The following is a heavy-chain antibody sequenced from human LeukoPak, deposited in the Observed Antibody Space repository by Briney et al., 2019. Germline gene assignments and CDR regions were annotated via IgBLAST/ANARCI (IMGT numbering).Heavy chain of an antibody. CDR2: IKEEGSER. V-gene: IGHV3-7*01. CDR3: ARPFSWYNDFCSGYYP. J-gene: IGHJ6*01. Sequence: GGSMRLSCVASGFTFSSYWMSWVRQPPGKGPEWVANIKEEGSERYYVASVKGRYHIHRDNAKISLYLQMNSRRAEDTAVYYCARPFSWYNDFCSGYYPWGQGPTVTVFS. CDR1: GFTFSSYW. D-gene: IGHD3-3*01.